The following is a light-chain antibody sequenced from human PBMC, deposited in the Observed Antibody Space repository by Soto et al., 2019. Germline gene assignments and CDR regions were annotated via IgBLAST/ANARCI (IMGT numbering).Light chain of an antibody. V-gene: IGKV1-39*01. CDR3: QQLFDYTIT. J-gene: IGKJ5*01. CDR2: ASS. CDR1: QNIRNS. Sequence: DIQMTQSPSSLSASVGNIVTITCRASQNIRNSLNWYQQKPGKAPKFLIYASSTLQSGVPSRFSGSAYGTEFSLTITSMKNEDFETYYCQQLFDYTITFGQGTRLEIK.